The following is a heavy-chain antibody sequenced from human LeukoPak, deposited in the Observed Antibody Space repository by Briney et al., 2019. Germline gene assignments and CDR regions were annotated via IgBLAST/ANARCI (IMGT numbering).Heavy chain of an antibody. V-gene: IGHV1-2*02. CDR2: INANSGGT. CDR1: GHTFTGYF. Sequence: ASVKVSCKASGHTFTGYFFHWVRQAPGQGLEWMGWINANSGGTNYAQKFQGRVSMTRGTSINTVYLELDSLKSDDTAVYYCARDWVYASGSPYNWFDPWGQGTLVIVSS. J-gene: IGHJ5*02. CDR3: ARDWVYASGSPYNWFDP. D-gene: IGHD3-10*01.